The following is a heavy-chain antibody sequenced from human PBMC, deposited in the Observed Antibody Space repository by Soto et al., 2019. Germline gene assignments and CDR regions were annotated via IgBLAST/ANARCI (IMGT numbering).Heavy chain of an antibody. Sequence: QLQLQESGPGLVKPSETLSLTCTVSGCSIRSSSYYWGWLRPPPGKGLEWIGSIYYSGSTYYNRSLKSRAAVPVDTYNNQCSLKLSCVTGADPAVYYCARHKYWTNGVSYLQSGWFDPWGQGTLVTVSS. V-gene: IGHV4-39*01. J-gene: IGHJ5*02. CDR2: IYYSGST. D-gene: IGHD2-8*01. CDR3: ARHKYWTNGVSYLQSGWFDP. CDR1: GCSIRSSSYY.